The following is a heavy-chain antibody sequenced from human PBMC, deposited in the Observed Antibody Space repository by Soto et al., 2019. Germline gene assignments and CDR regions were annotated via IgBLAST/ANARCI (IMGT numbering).Heavy chain of an antibody. D-gene: IGHD1-26*01. J-gene: IGHJ4*02. CDR1: GDSISSNSHY. CDR2: IYYSGST. V-gene: IGHV4-61*05. CDR3: ARRYGSAIDY. Sequence: PSETLSLTCTFSGDSISSNSHYWGWIRQPPGKGLEWIGYIYYSGSTNYNPSLKSRVTISVDTSKNQFSLKLSSVTAADTAVYYCARRYGSAIDYWGQGTLVTVS.